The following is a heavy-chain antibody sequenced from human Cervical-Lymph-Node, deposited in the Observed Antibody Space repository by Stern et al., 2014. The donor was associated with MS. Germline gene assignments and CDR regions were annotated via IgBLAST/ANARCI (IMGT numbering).Heavy chain of an antibody. CDR1: GFTFSNAW. CDR2: IKSKTDGGTT. Sequence: EVQLVESGGGLIKPGGSLRLSCAASGFTFSNAWMNWVRQAPGKGLEGVGRIKSKTDGGTTDYAAPVKGRFTISRDDSKNTLYLQMNSLKTEDTAVYYCTTDRLSGNYPSDWFDPWGQGTLVTVSS. CDR3: TTDRLSGNYPSDWFDP. D-gene: IGHD1-26*01. V-gene: IGHV3-15*01. J-gene: IGHJ5*02.